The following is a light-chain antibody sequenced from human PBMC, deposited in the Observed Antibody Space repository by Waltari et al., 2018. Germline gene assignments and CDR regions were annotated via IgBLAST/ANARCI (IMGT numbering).Light chain of an antibody. CDR2: RNN. CDR1: SSNIGSNF. Sequence: QSVLTQPPSASETPGQRVTISCSGSSSNIGSNFVYWYQQLPGTAPKLLIYRNNQRPSGCPDRFSVSTSGTSASLAISGLRSEDEADYYCAAWDDSLSGWVFGGGTKLTVL. J-gene: IGLJ3*02. CDR3: AAWDDSLSGWV. V-gene: IGLV1-47*01.